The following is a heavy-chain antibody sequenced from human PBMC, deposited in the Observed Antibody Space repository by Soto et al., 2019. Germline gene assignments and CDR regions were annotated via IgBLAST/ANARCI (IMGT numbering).Heavy chain of an antibody. J-gene: IGHJ6*02. D-gene: IGHD1-26*01. CDR1: GFTFSSYE. CDR2: ISSSGSTI. Sequence: GGSLILSCAASGFTFSSYEMNWVRQAPGKGLEWVSYISSSGSTIYYADSVKGRVTISRDNAKNSLYLQMNSLRAEDTAVYYCARDPGEDSGSYYYYYGMDVWGQGTTVTVSS. V-gene: IGHV3-48*03. CDR3: ARDPGEDSGSYYYYYGMDV.